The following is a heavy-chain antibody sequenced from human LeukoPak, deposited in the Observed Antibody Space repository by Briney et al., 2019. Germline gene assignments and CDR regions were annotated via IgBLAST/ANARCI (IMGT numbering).Heavy chain of an antibody. CDR1: GGSFSSSSYY. Sequence: SETLSLTCTVSGGSFSSSSYYWGWIRQPPGKGLEWIGSMYYSGSTYYNPSLKSRVTISVDTSKNQLTLKLSSVTAADTAVYYCARDRGTAAAGPDFDYWGQGTLVTVSS. V-gene: IGHV4-39*06. CDR3: ARDRGTAAAGPDFDY. CDR2: MYYSGST. D-gene: IGHD6-13*01. J-gene: IGHJ4*02.